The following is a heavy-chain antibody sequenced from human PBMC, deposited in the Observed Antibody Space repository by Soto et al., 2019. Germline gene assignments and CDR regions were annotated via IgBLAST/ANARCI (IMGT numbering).Heavy chain of an antibody. V-gene: IGHV2-5*02. D-gene: IGHD2-21*02. Sequence: QITLKESGPTLVKPTQTLTLTCTFSGFSLSTSGVGVGWIRQPPGKALEWLALIYWDDDKRYSPSLKSRLTITKHTSKNQVVLTMTNMDPVDTATYYCAHSPVLVVTAVWFDPWGQGTLVTVYS. CDR1: GFSLSTSGVG. J-gene: IGHJ5*02. CDR3: AHSPVLVVTAVWFDP. CDR2: IYWDDDK.